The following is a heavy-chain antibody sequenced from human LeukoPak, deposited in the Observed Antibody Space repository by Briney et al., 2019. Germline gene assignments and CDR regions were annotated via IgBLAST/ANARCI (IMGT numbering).Heavy chain of an antibody. V-gene: IGHV1-8*01. D-gene: IGHD3-3*01. CDR3: ARLNNLWSGYYYYYGMDV. J-gene: IGHJ6*02. CDR2: MNPNSGNT. CDR1: GYTFTSYD. Sequence: ASVKVACKASGYTFTSYDINWVRQATGQGLEWMGWMNPNSGNTGYAQKFQGRVTMTRNTSISTAYMELSSLRSEDTAVYYCARLNNLWSGYYYYYGMDVWGQGTTVTVSS.